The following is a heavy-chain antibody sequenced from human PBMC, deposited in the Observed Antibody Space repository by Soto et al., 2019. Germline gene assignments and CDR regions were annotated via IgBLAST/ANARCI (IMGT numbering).Heavy chain of an antibody. V-gene: IGHV3-21*01. CDR1: VFTFSSYS. D-gene: IGHD2-8*01. Sequence: GGSLRLSCAASVFTFSSYSMNWVRQAPGKGLEWVSSISSSSSYIYYADSVKGRFTISRDNAKNSLYLQMNSLRAEDTAVYYCASNVVGLSYYYGMDVWGQGTTVTVSS. CDR3: ASNVVGLSYYYGMDV. J-gene: IGHJ6*02. CDR2: ISSSSSYI.